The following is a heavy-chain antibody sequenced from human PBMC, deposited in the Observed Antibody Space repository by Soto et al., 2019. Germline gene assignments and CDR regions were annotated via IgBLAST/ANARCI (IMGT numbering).Heavy chain of an antibody. V-gene: IGHV3-48*03. J-gene: IGHJ3*02. CDR2: ISSSGSTI. CDR3: ARVYYYDSSGYNAGAFDI. D-gene: IGHD3-22*01. Sequence: GGSLRLSCAASGFTFSSYEMNWVRQAPGKGLEWVSYISSSGSTIYYADSVEGRFTISRDNAKNSLYLQMNSLRAEDTAVYYCARVYYYDSSGYNAGAFDIWGQGTMVTVSS. CDR1: GFTFSSYE.